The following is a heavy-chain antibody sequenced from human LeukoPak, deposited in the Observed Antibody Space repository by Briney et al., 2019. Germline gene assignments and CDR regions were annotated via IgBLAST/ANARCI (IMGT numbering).Heavy chain of an antibody. V-gene: IGHV3-33*03. CDR3: VKDRYGDLEN. J-gene: IGHJ4*01. CDR2: IWRDGSDK. Sequence: LSGRSLRLSCAASGFNFRTYGMHWLREAPGKGLEWLAIIWRDGSDKYYGDSVKGRFTISRDNYKNTLYLEMNSLRAEDTAVYYCVKDRYGDLENWGQGTLVTVSS. CDR1: GFNFRTYG. D-gene: IGHD4-17*01.